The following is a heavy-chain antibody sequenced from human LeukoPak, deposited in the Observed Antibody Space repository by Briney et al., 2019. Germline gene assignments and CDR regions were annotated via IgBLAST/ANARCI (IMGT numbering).Heavy chain of an antibody. J-gene: IGHJ6*03. CDR3: ARVGEFVVVTASTHSYYMDV. CDR2: ISYSGST. CDR1: GYSISSGYY. Sequence: SETLSLTCTVSGYSISSGYYWGWIRQPPGKGLEWIGSISYSGSTYDNPSLKSRVTISVDTSKNQFSLKLSSVTAADTAVYYCARVGEFVVVTASTHSYYMDVWGKGTTVTVSS. V-gene: IGHV4-38-2*02. D-gene: IGHD2-21*02.